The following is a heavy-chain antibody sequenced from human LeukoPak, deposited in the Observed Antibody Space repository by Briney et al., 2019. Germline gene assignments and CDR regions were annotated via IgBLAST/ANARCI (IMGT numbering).Heavy chain of an antibody. D-gene: IGHD6-6*01. CDR2: TYYRSKWYN. V-gene: IGHV6-1*01. Sequence: SQTLSLTCAISGDSVSSNSAAWNWIRQSPSRGLEWLGRTYYRSKWYNDYAVSVKSRIIINPDTSKNQFSLQLNSVTPEDTAAYYCARSKYSSSSGWFDPWGQGTLVTVSS. CDR3: ARSKYSSSSGWFDP. CDR1: GDSVSSNSAA. J-gene: IGHJ5*02.